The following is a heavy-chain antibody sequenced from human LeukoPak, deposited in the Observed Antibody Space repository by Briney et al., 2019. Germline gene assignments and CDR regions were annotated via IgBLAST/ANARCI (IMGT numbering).Heavy chain of an antibody. D-gene: IGHD3-22*01. CDR2: INHSGST. V-gene: IGHV4-34*01. Sequence: SETLSLTCAVYGGSFSGYYWSWIRQPPGKGLEWIGEINHSGSTNYNPSLKSRVTILVDTSKNQFSLKLSSVTAADTAVYYCARGDYDSSGYYYRYFDYWGQGTLVTVSS. J-gene: IGHJ4*02. CDR3: ARGDYDSSGYYYRYFDY. CDR1: GGSFSGYY.